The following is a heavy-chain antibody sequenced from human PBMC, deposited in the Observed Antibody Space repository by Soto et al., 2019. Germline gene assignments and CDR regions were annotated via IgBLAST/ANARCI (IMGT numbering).Heavy chain of an antibody. CDR2: MNPNSGGT. Sequence: QVQLVQSGAEVKKPGASVKVSCKASGYTFTTDDINWVRQATGQGLEWMGWMNPNSGGTNYAQKFQGRVTMTRDTSISTAYMELSRLRSDDTAVYYCARVSRQSAAADYWGQGTLVTVSS. CDR1: GYTFTTDD. V-gene: IGHV1-2*02. D-gene: IGHD6-13*01. J-gene: IGHJ4*02. CDR3: ARVSRQSAAADY.